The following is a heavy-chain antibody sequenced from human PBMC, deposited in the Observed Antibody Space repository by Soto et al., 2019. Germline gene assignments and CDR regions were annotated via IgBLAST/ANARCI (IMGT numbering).Heavy chain of an antibody. CDR3: AKDIRGDLPL. V-gene: IGHV3-9*01. CDR2: ISWNGGGR. Sequence: EVQLVESGGGLVQPGRSLRLSCAASGFTFDDYAMYWVRQAPGKGLEWVSGISWNGGGRGYADSVKGRFAISRDNAKNSLYQHMNSVRVEDTALYYCAKDIRGDLPLWGQGTLVTVSS. CDR1: GFTFDDYA. J-gene: IGHJ4*02.